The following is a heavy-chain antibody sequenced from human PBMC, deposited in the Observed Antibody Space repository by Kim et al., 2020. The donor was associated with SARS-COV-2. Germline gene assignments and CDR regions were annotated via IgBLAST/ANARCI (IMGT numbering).Heavy chain of an antibody. CDR3: ARAGYDSSAPRAY. J-gene: IGHJ4*02. D-gene: IGHD3-22*01. Sequence: YAQKLQGRVTMTTDTSTSTAYMELRSLRSDDTAVYYCARAGYDSSAPRAYWGQGTLVTVSS. V-gene: IGHV1-18*01.